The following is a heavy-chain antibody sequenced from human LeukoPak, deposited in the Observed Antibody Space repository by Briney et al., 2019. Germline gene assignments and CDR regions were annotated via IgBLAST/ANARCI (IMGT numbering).Heavy chain of an antibody. CDR3: ARGPDFWSGYSGDYFDY. Sequence: PGGSLRLSCSASGFTFSSYAMHWVRQAPGKGLEYVSAISSNGGSTYYADSVKGRFTISRDNSKNTLYLQMSSLRAEGTAVYYCARGPDFWSGYSGDYFDYWGQGILVTVSS. CDR1: GFTFSSYA. V-gene: IGHV3-64D*06. J-gene: IGHJ4*02. CDR2: ISSNGGST. D-gene: IGHD3-3*01.